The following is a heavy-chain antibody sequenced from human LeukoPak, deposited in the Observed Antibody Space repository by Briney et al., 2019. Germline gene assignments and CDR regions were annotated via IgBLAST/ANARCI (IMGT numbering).Heavy chain of an antibody. J-gene: IGHJ5*02. Sequence: ASVKVSCKASGYTFTSYVMHWVRQAPGQRLEWMGCINDGNGNTKYSQEFQGRVTITRDTSASTAYMELSSLRSEDMAVYYCARGVSSGWYGAWGQGTLVTVSS. CDR3: ARGVSSGWYGA. V-gene: IGHV1-3*03. CDR2: INDGNGNT. CDR1: GYTFTSYV. D-gene: IGHD6-19*01.